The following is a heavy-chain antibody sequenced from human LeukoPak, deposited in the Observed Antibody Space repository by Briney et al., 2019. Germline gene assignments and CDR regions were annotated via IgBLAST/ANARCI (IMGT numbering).Heavy chain of an antibody. CDR2: ISHRGNT. CDR3: AREAGDYSRGFDY. Sequence: SGALSLTCAVSGYSVSSSYWWSWVRQPPGKGLEWIGEISHRGNTNYNPSLKSRVTTSVDKSKNQLSLKLSSVTAADTAVYYCAREAGDYSRGFDYWGQGALVTVSS. CDR1: GYSVSSSYW. D-gene: IGHD2-15*01. J-gene: IGHJ4*02. V-gene: IGHV4-4*02.